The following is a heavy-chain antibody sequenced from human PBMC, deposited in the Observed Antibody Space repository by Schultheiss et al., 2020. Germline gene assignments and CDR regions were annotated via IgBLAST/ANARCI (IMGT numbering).Heavy chain of an antibody. J-gene: IGHJ4*02. CDR3: ARDARIAARYFDY. CDR2: ISSSSSYI. D-gene: IGHD6-6*01. CDR1: GFTFSSYS. V-gene: IGHV3-21*01. Sequence: GESLKISCAASGFTFSSYSMNWVRQAPGKGLEWVSSISSSSSYIYYADSVKGRFTISRDNAKNSLYLQMNSLRAEDTAVYYCARDARIAARYFDYWGQGTLVTVS.